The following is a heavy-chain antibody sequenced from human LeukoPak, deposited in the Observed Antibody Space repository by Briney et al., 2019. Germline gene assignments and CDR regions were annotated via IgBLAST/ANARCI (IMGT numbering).Heavy chain of an antibody. V-gene: IGHV2-5*01. J-gene: IGHJ4*02. Sequence: SGPTLVNPTQTLTLTCTFSGFSLSTSGVGVGWIRRPPGKALEWLALIYWNDDKRYSPSLKSRLTITKDTSKNQVVLTMTNMDPVDTATYYCAHRPGAYGSGSYFLDYWGQGTLVTVSS. D-gene: IGHD3-10*01. CDR1: GFSLSTSGVG. CDR3: AHRPGAYGSGSYFLDY. CDR2: IYWNDDK.